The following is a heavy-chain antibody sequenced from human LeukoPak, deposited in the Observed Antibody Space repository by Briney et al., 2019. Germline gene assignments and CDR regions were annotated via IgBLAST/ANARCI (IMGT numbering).Heavy chain of an antibody. V-gene: IGHV4-34*01. J-gene: IGHJ4*02. CDR3: ARGQGYDY. Sequence: SETLSLTCALYGGSFADYYWSWIRQPPGKGLEWIGEINHSGSTNYNPSLKSRVTISVDTSKNQFSLKLSSVTAADTAVYYCARGQGYDYWGQGTLVTVSS. D-gene: IGHD5-12*01. CDR2: INHSGST. CDR1: GGSFADYY.